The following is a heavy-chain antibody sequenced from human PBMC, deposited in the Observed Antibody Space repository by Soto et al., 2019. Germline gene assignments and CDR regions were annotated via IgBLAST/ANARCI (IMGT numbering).Heavy chain of an antibody. CDR3: TTGSVEGV. V-gene: IGHV3-15*07. CDR1: GVTFYNSW. CDR2: IKRNSDGGRT. J-gene: IGHJ6*02. D-gene: IGHD2-15*01. Sequence: DVQLVESGGGLVKPGGSLRLSCAASGVTFYNSWMNWVRQAPGKGLEWVGRIKRNSDGGRTDYAAPVKGRFTISRDDSENTLYLQMNSLKTEDTAVYYCTTGSVEGVWGQGTTVSFSS.